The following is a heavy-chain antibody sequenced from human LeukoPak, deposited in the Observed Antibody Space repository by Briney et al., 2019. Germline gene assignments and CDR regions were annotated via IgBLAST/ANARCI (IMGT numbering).Heavy chain of an antibody. V-gene: IGHV3-7*03. CDR2: INHNGNVN. D-gene: IGHD3-16*01. CDR3: ARGGGLDV. CDR1: GFTFSSYW. J-gene: IGHJ6*02. Sequence: GGSLRLSCAASGFTFSSYWMNWARQAPGKGLEWVASINHNGNVNYYVDSVKGRFTISRDNAKNSLYLQMSNLRAEDTAVYFCARGGGLDVWGQGAAVTVSS.